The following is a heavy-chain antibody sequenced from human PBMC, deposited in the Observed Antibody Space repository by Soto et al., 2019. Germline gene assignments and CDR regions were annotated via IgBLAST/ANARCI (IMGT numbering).Heavy chain of an antibody. J-gene: IGHJ6*02. V-gene: IGHV4-30-4*08. CDR2: IYYNGNT. D-gene: IGHD4-17*01. CDR1: GGSISNDDYY. Sequence: QVQLQESGPGLVKPSQTLSLTCSVSGGSISNDDYYWTWIRQPPGKGLEWIGHIYYNGNTYYNPSLKSRLTISLDTSQNQFSLPLTSVIAADSASYFCARATTVTSSFFYYGLDVWGQGTTVTVSS. CDR3: ARATTVTSSFFYYGLDV.